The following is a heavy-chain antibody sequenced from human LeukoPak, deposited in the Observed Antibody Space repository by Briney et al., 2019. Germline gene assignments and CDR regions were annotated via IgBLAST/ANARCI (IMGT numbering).Heavy chain of an antibody. CDR1: GFTFSSYS. CDR2: ISSSSSTI. V-gene: IGHV3-48*04. D-gene: IGHD3-22*01. J-gene: IGHJ3*02. Sequence: GGSLRLSCAASGFTFSSYSMNWVRQAPGKGLEWVSYISSSSSTIYYADSVKGRFTISRDNAKNSLYLQMNSLRAEDTAVYYCARGDYYYDSSGYYGAFDIWGQGTMVTVSS. CDR3: ARGDYYYDSSGYYGAFDI.